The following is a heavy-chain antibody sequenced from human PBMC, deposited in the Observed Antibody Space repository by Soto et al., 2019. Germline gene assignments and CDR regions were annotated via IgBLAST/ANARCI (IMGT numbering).Heavy chain of an antibody. J-gene: IGHJ4*02. CDR1: GGTFSSYA. D-gene: IGHD3-16*02. CDR2: IIPIFGTA. V-gene: IGHV1-69*13. Sequence: SVKVSCKASGGTFSSYAISWGRQAPGQGLEWMGGIIPIFGTANYAQKFQGRVTLTADESTSTAYMELSSLRSEDTAVYYCAGLGLRLGELSASYDYWGQGTLVTVSS. CDR3: AGLGLRLGELSASYDY.